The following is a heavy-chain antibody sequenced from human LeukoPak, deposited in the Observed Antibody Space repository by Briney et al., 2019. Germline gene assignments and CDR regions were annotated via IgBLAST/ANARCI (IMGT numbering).Heavy chain of an antibody. V-gene: IGHV3-23*01. Sequence: GGSLRLSCAASGFSFSSAWMTWVRQAPGKGLEWVSAISGSGGSTYYADSVKGRFTISRDNSKNTLYLQMNSLRAEDTAVYYCARRAFTIFGVVTPFDYWGQGTLVTVSS. D-gene: IGHD3-3*01. J-gene: IGHJ4*02. CDR3: ARRAFTIFGVVTPFDY. CDR1: GFSFSSAW. CDR2: ISGSGGST.